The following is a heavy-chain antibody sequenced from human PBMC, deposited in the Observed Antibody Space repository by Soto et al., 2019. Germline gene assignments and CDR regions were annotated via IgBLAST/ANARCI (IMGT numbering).Heavy chain of an antibody. CDR1: GVTFTSYA. CDR2: ISKSGDST. CDR3: AKGSFGFDY. J-gene: IGHJ4*02. V-gene: IGHV3-23*01. Sequence: GSLRLSCAASGVTFTSYAMTWVRQVPGEGLQWVSSISKSGDSTYYADSVKGRFTTSRDNSKNTLYLQMNSLRAEDTAIYYCAKGSFGFDYWGQGTLVTVSS. D-gene: IGHD3-10*01.